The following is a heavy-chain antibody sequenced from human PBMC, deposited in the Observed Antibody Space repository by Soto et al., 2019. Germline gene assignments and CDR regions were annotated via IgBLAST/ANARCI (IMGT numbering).Heavy chain of an antibody. Sequence: GGSLRLSCAASGFTFSTYTMNWVRQAPGKGLEWVSYITSSSDTIYNADSVKGRFTISRDNAKNSLYLQMSGLRAEDTAVYYCARHTSEYSSSYYYYMDVWGKGTTVTVSS. J-gene: IGHJ6*03. D-gene: IGHD6-6*01. CDR3: ARHTSEYSSSYYYYMDV. CDR2: ITSSSDTI. V-gene: IGHV3-48*01. CDR1: GFTFSTYT.